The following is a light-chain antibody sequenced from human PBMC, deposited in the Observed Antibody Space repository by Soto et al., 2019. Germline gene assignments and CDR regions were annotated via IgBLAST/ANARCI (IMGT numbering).Light chain of an antibody. CDR3: QHRHNWPWT. CDR1: QSVGRY. Sequence: EIVLTQSPAILSLSPGERATLSCRASQSVGRYLVWYQQKPGQAPSLLIYDASNRATGVPARFSGSGSGTDFTFTISSLESEDFAVYYCQHRHNWPWTLGQGTKV. V-gene: IGKV3-11*01. CDR2: DAS. J-gene: IGKJ1*01.